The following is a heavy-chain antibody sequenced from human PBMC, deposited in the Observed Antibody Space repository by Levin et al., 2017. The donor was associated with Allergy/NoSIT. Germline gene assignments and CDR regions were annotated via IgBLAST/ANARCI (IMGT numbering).Heavy chain of an antibody. V-gene: IGHV4-59*01. D-gene: IGHD6-19*01. CDR2: IYYSGST. Sequence: QSQTLSLTCTVSGGSISSYYWSWIRQPPGKGLEWIGYIYYSGSTNYNPSLKSRVTISVDTSKNQFSLKLSSVTAADTAVYYCASLSSGWYRGSGMDVWGQGTTVTVSS. CDR1: GGSISSYY. J-gene: IGHJ6*02. CDR3: ASLSSGWYRGSGMDV.